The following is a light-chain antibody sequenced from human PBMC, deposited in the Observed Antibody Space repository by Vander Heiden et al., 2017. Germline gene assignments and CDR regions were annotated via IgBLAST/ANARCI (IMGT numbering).Light chain of an antibody. CDR1: NIGSKS. Sequence: SYVLTQPPSVSVAPGQTARITCGGNNIGSKSVHWYQQKPGQAPVLVVFDDSDRPSGTPERFSGSTSGNTATLTISRVDAGDEADYYCQVWDSSSDHPKVFGGGTKLTVL. CDR2: DDS. V-gene: IGLV3-21*02. CDR3: QVWDSSSDHPKV. J-gene: IGLJ3*02.